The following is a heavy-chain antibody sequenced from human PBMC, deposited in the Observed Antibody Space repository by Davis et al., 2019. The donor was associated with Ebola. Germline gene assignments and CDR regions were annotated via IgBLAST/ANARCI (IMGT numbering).Heavy chain of an antibody. CDR2: ISGSGGST. CDR3: AEDRGYSSSWYGGNWFDP. D-gene: IGHD6-13*01. Sequence: GESLKISCAASGFTFSSYAMSWVRQAPGKGLEWVSAISGSGGSTYYADSVKGRFTISRDNSKNTLYLQMNSLRAEDTAVYYCAEDRGYSSSWYGGNWFDPWGQGTLVTVSS. CDR1: GFTFSSYA. V-gene: IGHV3-23*01. J-gene: IGHJ5*02.